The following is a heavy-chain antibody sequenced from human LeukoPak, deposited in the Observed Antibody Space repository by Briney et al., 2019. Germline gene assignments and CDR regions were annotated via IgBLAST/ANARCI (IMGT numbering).Heavy chain of an antibody. CDR2: IFGSGGSP. CDR3: ARDGVWFGEQLDY. D-gene: IGHD3-10*01. CDR1: GFTFGSHA. J-gene: IGHJ4*02. Sequence: PGGSLRLSCEASGFTFGSHAMYWVRQAPGKGLEWVAGIFGSGGSPHYADSVKGRFTISRDNSKNTLFLQMNSLRAEDTAVYYCARDGVWFGEQLDYWGQGTLVTVSS. V-gene: IGHV3-23*01.